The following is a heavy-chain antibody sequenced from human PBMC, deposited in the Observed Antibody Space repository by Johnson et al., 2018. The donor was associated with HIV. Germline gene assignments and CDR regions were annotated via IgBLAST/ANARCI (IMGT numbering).Heavy chain of an antibody. J-gene: IGHJ3*02. CDR2: IKSKTGGGTT. CDR1: GFRFSNAW. Sequence: VQLVESGGGVVQPGRSLRLSCTASGFRFSNAWMGWVRQAPGKGLEWLGRIKSKTGGGTTSYAAPVKGRFTISRDDSKDTVYLHMNSLKVDDTAVYYCTTDPWGSDAFDIWGQGTMVTVSS. D-gene: IGHD7-27*01. V-gene: IGHV3-15*01. CDR3: TTDPWGSDAFDI.